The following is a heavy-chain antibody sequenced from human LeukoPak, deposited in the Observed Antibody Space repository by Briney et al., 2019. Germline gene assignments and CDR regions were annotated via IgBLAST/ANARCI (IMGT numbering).Heavy chain of an antibody. V-gene: IGHV3-53*01. CDR1: GFTVITND. Sequence: GGSLRLSCAASGFTVITNDMTWVRQAPGKGLEWVSVLYSDGNTKYADSVQGRFTISRDNSMNTLYLEMNSLSPDDTAVYYCARGVEPLAANTLAYWGQGTLVTVSS. CDR2: LYSDGNT. J-gene: IGHJ4*02. CDR3: ARGVEPLAANTLAY. D-gene: IGHD1-14*01.